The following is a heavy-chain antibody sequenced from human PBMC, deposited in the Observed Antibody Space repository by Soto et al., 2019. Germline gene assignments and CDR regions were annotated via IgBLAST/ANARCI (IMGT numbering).Heavy chain of an antibody. Sequence: SETLSLTCTVSGGSISSYYWSWIRQPPGKGLEWIGEINYSGSTNYNPSLKSRVTISVDTSKNQFSLNLSSVTAADTAMYYCARANDDFWRALDYWGQGTVVTSPQ. D-gene: IGHD3-3*01. J-gene: IGHJ4*02. CDR1: GGSISSYY. CDR2: INYSGST. CDR3: ARANDDFWRALDY. V-gene: IGHV4-59*12.